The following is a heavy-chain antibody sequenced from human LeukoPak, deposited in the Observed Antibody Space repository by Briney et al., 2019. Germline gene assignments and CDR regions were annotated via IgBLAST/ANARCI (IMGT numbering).Heavy chain of an antibody. J-gene: IGHJ4*02. V-gene: IGHV1-24*01. CDR1: GYTLTELS. Sequence: GASVRVSCKVSGYTLTELSMHWVRQAPGKGLEWMGGFDPEDGETIYAQKFQGRVTMTEDTSTDTAYMELSSLRSEDTAVYYCATVGYSGYEPVYWGQGTLVTVSS. CDR2: FDPEDGET. D-gene: IGHD5-12*01. CDR3: ATVGYSGYEPVY.